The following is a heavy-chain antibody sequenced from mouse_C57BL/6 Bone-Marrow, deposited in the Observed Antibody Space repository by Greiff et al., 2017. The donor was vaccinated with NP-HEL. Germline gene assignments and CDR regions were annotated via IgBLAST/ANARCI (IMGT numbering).Heavy chain of an antibody. D-gene: IGHD2-5*01. CDR3: ARNEAYYSNYLYAMDY. V-gene: IGHV2-9-1*01. J-gene: IGHJ4*01. Sequence: VHLVESGPGLVAPSQSLSITCTVSGFSLTSYAISWVRQPPGKGLEWLGVIWTGGGTNYNSALKSRLSISKDNSKSQVFLKMNSLQTDDTARYYCARNEAYYSNYLYAMDYWGQGTSVTVSS. CDR2: IWTGGGT. CDR1: GFSLTSYA.